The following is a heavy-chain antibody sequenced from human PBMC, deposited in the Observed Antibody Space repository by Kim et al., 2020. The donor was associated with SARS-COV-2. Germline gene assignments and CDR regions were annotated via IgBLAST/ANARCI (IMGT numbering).Heavy chain of an antibody. CDR2: IYYSGST. V-gene: IGHV4-61*01. D-gene: IGHD3-22*01. J-gene: IGHJ4*02. CDR3: ARDRVGKGEYYYDSSGYEFDY. CDR1: GGSVSSGSYY. Sequence: SETLSLTCTVSGGSVSSGSYYWSWIRQPPGKGLEWIGYIYYSGSTNYNPSLKSRVTISVDTSKNQFSLKLSSVTAADTAVYYCARDRVGKGEYYYDSSGYEFDYWGQGTLVTVSS.